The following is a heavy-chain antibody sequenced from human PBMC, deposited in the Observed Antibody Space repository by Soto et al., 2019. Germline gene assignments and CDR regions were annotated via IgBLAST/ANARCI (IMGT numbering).Heavy chain of an antibody. CDR2: ISSNGGST. J-gene: IGHJ6*02. CDR1: GFTFSSYA. CDR3: AKDSYCSSTSCFYYYGMAV. V-gene: IGHV3-64D*06. D-gene: IGHD2-2*01. Sequence: GGSLRLSCSASGFTFSSYAMHWVRQAPGKGLEYVSAISSNGGSTYYADSVKGRFTISRDNSKNTLYLQMSSLRAEDTAVYYCAKDSYCSSTSCFYYYGMAVGGQGSTVTGSS.